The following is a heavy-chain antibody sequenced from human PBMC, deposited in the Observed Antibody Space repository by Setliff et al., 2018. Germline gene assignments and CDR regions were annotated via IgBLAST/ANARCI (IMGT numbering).Heavy chain of an antibody. CDR2: TIPVFGTT. J-gene: IGHJ4*01. D-gene: IGHD3-10*01. CDR3: AREIRNMCYFDS. CDR1: GGTFSSYG. V-gene: IGHV1-69*05. Sequence: ASVKVSCKASGGTFSSYGISWVRQAPGQGLEWMGGTIPVFGTTEYAQKFQGRVPIITDESTNTAYMELSSLRSEDTAIYYCAREIRNMCYFDSWGRGTLVTVSS.